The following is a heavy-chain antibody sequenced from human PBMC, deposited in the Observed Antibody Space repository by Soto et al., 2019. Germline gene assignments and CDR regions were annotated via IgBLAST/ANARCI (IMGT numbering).Heavy chain of an antibody. CDR3: ARRQTYCGGNCYSGFDY. D-gene: IGHD2-21*02. J-gene: IGHJ4*02. CDR1: GFSLSTSGVG. CDR2: IYWDDDK. V-gene: IGHV2-5*02. Sequence: QNTLKESGPTLVKPTQTLTLTCTFSGFSLSTSGVGVGWIRQPPGKALEWLALIYWDDDKRYSPSLKSRLTITKDTSKNQVVLTMTNMDPVDTATYYCARRQTYCGGNCYSGFDYWGQGTLVTVSS.